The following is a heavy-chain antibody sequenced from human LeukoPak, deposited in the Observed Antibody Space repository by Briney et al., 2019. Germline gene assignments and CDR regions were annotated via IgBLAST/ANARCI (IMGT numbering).Heavy chain of an antibody. J-gene: IGHJ4*02. CDR1: GFTFNNYV. CDR2: ISGSGGGA. CDR3: AKDSIDVIAVYYFDY. D-gene: IGHD2-21*01. Sequence: PGGSLRLSCAASGFTFNNYVMSWVRQSPGKGLEWVSAISGSGGGAYYTNSVKGRFTISRDNSKNTLYLQMNSLRAGDTAVYYCAKDSIDVIAVYYFDYWGQGTLVTVSS. V-gene: IGHV3-23*01.